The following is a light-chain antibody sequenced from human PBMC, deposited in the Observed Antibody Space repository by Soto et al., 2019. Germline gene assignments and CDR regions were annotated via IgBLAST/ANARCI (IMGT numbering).Light chain of an antibody. CDR3: QQYNSWPPYT. CDR2: AAS. V-gene: IGKV3-15*01. CDR1: QSVSSD. J-gene: IGKJ2*01. Sequence: IVMMQSPATLSVSPGERATLSCRASQSVSSDLAWFQQKPGQAPRLLSYAASTRATGILVRFSGSGSGTEFTLTISSLESEDLSVYYCQQYNSWPPYTFGQGTKLEI.